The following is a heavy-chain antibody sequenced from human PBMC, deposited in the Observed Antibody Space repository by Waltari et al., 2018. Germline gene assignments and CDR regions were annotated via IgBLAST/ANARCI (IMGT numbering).Heavy chain of an antibody. Sequence: QVQLVQSGAEVKSPGASVKVSCKASGYDFTNKYIHWVRQAPGQAPEWMGTITPSGTTRYAQEFQGRVTMTRDTSTSTVYMELSSLTSHDTAIYFCARDFFGGGNSLSWAFDYWGQGTLVTVSS. CDR2: ITPSGTT. J-gene: IGHJ4*02. CDR3: ARDFFGGGNSLSWAFDY. D-gene: IGHD1-1*01. CDR1: GYDFTNKY. V-gene: IGHV1-46*01.